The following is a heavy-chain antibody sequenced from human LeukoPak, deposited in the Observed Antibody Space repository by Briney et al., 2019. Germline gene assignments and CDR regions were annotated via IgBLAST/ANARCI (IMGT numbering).Heavy chain of an antibody. J-gene: IGHJ4*02. CDR3: ARGVAVAGTLTYYFDY. Sequence: SETLSLTCTVSGGSISSTSYYWGWIRQPPGKGLEWIGNIYYSGSTYYNPSLKSRVTISVDTSKNQFSLKLSSVTAADTAVYYCARGVAVAGTLTYYFDYWGQGTLVTVSS. CDR1: GGSISSTSYY. CDR2: IYYSGST. D-gene: IGHD6-19*01. V-gene: IGHV4-39*07.